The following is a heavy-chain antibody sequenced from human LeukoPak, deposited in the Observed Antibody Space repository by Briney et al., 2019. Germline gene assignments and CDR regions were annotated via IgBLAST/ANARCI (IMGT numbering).Heavy chain of an antibody. D-gene: IGHD6-6*01. J-gene: IGHJ4*02. CDR2: IIPIFGIA. V-gene: IGHV1-69*04. CDR3: ATARPDRNVDY. Sequence: SVKVSCKASGGTFSSYAISWVRQAPGQGLEWMGRIIPIFGIANYAQKFQGRVTITADKSTSTAYMELSSLRSEDTAVYYCATARPDRNVDYWGQGTLVTVSS. CDR1: GGTFSSYA.